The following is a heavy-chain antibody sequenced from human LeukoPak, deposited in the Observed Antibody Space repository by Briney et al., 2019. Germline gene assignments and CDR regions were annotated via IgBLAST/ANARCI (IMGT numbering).Heavy chain of an antibody. CDR1: GGSISSDY. CDR3: ARTRSGYLADY. Sequence: SETLSLTCTVSGGSISSDYWSWIRQPAGKGLEWIGRIYTSGNTNYNPSLKSRVTMSVDTSKNQFSLKLSCVTAADAAVYYCARTRSGYLADYWGQGTLVTVSS. D-gene: IGHD1-26*01. V-gene: IGHV4-4*07. CDR2: IYTSGNT. J-gene: IGHJ4*02.